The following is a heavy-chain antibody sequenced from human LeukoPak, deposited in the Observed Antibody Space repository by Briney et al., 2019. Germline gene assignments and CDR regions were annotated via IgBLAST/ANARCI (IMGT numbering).Heavy chain of an antibody. J-gene: IGHJ2*01. CDR3: ARDPLGISSYFDL. CDR2: LSSSSSYI. CDR1: GFTFSSYA. D-gene: IGHD7-27*01. V-gene: IGHV3-21*01. Sequence: PGGSLRLSCAASGFTFSSYAMSWVRQAPGEGLEWVSSLSSSSSYIYYADSVKGRFTISRDNAKTSLYLQMNSLRAGDTAVYYCARDPLGISSYFDLWGRRTLVTVSS.